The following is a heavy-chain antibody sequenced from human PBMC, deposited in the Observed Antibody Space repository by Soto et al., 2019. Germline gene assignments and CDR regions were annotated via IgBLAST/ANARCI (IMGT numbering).Heavy chain of an antibody. CDR2: ISYDGSNK. CDR1: GFTFSSYG. J-gene: IGHJ6*02. CDR3: ANQGRRIAVAGAYGMDV. Sequence: QVQLVESGGGVVQPGRSLRLSCAASGFTFSSYGMHWVRQAPGKGLEWVAVISYDGSNKYYADSVKGRFNISRDNSKNTLYLQMNSLRAEDTAVYYCANQGRRIAVAGAYGMDVWGQGTTVTVSS. D-gene: IGHD6-19*01. V-gene: IGHV3-30*18.